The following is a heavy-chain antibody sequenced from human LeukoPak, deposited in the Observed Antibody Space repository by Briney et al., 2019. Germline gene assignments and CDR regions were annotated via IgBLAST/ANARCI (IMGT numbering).Heavy chain of an antibody. Sequence: GGSLRLSCVASGFTFSNYWMSWVRQAPGKGLQWVANMKEDGSQKHCVDSVKGRFTISRDNARNSLFLQMNSLGIEDTAVYYCARGFSIDYWGQGSLVTVSS. J-gene: IGHJ4*02. D-gene: IGHD3-3*01. CDR1: GFTFSNYW. CDR2: MKEDGSQK. V-gene: IGHV3-7*03. CDR3: ARGFSIDY.